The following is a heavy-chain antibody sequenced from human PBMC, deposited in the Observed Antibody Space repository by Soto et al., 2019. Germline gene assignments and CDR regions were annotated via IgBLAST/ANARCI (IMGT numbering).Heavy chain of an antibody. J-gene: IGHJ3*02. Sequence: GGSLRLSCAASGSTFSSYWMSWVRQAPGKGLEWVANIKQDGSEKYYVDSVKGRFTISRDNAKNSLYLQMNSLRAEDTAVYYCAARRDAFHIWGQGTMVTVSS. CDR1: GSTFSSYW. V-gene: IGHV3-7*01. CDR2: IKQDGSEK. CDR3: AARRDAFHI.